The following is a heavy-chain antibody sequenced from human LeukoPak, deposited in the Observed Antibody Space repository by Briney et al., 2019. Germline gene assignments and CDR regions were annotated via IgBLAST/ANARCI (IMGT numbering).Heavy chain of an antibody. CDR3: AKHYMGSYDNRGLDY. CDR2: IYHSGYT. Sequence: SETLSLTCTVSGGSISSYYWGWIRQPPGKGLEWIGSIYHSGYTYYNPSVESRVTISVDTSKNQFSLKLSSVTAADTAVYYCAKHYMGSYDNRGLDYWGQGTLVTVSS. CDR1: GGSISSYY. V-gene: IGHV4-39*01. J-gene: IGHJ4*02. D-gene: IGHD3-10*01.